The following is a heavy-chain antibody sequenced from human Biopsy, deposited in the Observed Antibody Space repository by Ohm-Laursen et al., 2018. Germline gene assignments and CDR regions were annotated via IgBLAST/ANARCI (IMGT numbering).Heavy chain of an antibody. CDR2: ISSSSNFI. CDR1: GLTFSRYS. Sequence: SLRLSRSASGLTFSRYSMHWVRQAPGKGLEWVSSISSSSNFIYYGDSVKGRFTISRDNAKNSLYLQMNSLRAGDTAVYYCARVLLPAAAVHYGMNVWGQGTTVTVSS. J-gene: IGHJ6*02. V-gene: IGHV3-21*01. CDR3: ARVLLPAAAVHYGMNV. D-gene: IGHD2-2*01.